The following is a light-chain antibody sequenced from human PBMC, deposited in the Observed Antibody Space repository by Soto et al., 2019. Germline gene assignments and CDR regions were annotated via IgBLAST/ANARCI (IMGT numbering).Light chain of an antibody. V-gene: IGLV2-14*03. Sequence: QSVLTQPASVSGSPGQSITISCTGTHSDIGNYNDVSWYQHLPGKAPKLMIYDVGSRPSGVSSRFSGSKSGNTASLAISGLQTEDEADYSCNSYREDHPLFYVFGTGTKLTVL. CDR2: DVG. J-gene: IGLJ1*01. CDR1: HSDIGNYND. CDR3: NSYREDHPLFYV.